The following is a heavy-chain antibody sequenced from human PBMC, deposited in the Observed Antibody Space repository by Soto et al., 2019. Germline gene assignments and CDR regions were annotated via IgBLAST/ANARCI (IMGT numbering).Heavy chain of an antibody. V-gene: IGHV3-74*01. CDR1: GFTFSTYW. J-gene: IGHJ6*02. CDR3: ARDAYYDMGV. CDR2: INSDGSTT. Sequence: PGGSLRLSCAASGFTFSTYWMHWVRQAPGKGLVWVSRINSDGSTTNYADSVKGRFTISRDNAKNTLYLQMNSLRAEDTAVHYCARDAYYDMGVWGQGTTVTAP.